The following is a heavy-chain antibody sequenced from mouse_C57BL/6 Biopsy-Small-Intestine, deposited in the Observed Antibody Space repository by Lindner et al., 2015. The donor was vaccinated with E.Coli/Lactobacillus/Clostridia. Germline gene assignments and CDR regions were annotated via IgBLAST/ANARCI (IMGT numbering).Heavy chain of an antibody. J-gene: IGHJ2*01. D-gene: IGHD2-12*01. CDR3: ARSYTGSDY. Sequence: VQLQESGAELVKSGASVKISCKTSGYAFSSYWMNWVKQRPGKGLEWIGQIFPGNGDSNYNGKFKGKATLTADRSSSTAYMQLSSLTSEDSAVYFCARSYTGSDYWGQGTALTVAS. CDR2: IFPGNGDS. CDR1: GYAFSSYW. V-gene: IGHV1-80*01.